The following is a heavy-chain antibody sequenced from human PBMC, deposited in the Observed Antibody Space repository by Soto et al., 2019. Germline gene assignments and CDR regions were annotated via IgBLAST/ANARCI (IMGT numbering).Heavy chain of an antibody. V-gene: IGHV3-74*01. CDR3: TRANGPAAIGHFHYGMDV. Sequence: QPVGSLRLSCVASGFSFRSYWMHWVRQAPGKGLVWVSRVNSDGSGTSYADSVEGRLTISRDNAKNTLYLQMNSLRAEDTAVYYCTRANGPAAIGHFHYGMDVWGQGTTVTV. J-gene: IGHJ6*02. CDR2: VNSDGSGT. CDR1: GFSFRSYW. D-gene: IGHD2-2*02.